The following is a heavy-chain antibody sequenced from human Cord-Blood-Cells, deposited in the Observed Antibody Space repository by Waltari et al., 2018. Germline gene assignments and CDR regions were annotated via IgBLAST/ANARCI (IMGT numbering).Heavy chain of an antibody. V-gene: IGHV3-33*01. CDR2: IWYDGSNK. D-gene: IGHD3-10*01. J-gene: IGHJ4*02. Sequence: QVQLVESGGGVVQPGRSLRLSCAASGFTFSSYGMTWVRQAPGKGREWVAVIWYDGSNKYYADSVKGRFTISRDNSKNTLYLQMNSLRAEDTAVYYCARGGELGSRSVDYWGQGTLVTVSS. CDR3: ARGGELGSRSVDY. CDR1: GFTFSSYG.